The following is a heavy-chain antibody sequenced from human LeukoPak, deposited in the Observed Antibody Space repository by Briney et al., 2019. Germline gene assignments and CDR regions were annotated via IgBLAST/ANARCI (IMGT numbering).Heavy chain of an antibody. CDR1: GFSFSSRGVG. CDR3: ARLHNSDWSYDY. V-gene: IGHV2-5*02. J-gene: IGHJ4*02. CDR2: IYWEDDQ. Sequence: ESGPTPVNPTQTLTLTCTFSGFSFSSRGVGVGWIRQPPGKALEWLALIYWEDDQRYSPSLKRRLTITKDTPKNQVVLTMTNMDPVDTGTYYCARLHNSDWSYDYWGQGALVTVSS. D-gene: IGHD6-19*01.